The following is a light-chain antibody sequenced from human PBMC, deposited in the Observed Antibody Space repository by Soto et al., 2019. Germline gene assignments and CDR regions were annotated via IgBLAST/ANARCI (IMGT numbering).Light chain of an antibody. CDR3: AVWDDSLNGWV. CDR1: RSNIGSNA. J-gene: IGLJ3*02. Sequence: QSVLTQPPSASGTPGQRVTISCSGSRSNIGSNAVNWYKQLPGTAPKLLIYTNNHRPSGVPDRFSGSKSGTSASLAISGLQYEDETDYYCAVWDDSLNGWVFGGGTKVTVL. V-gene: IGLV1-44*01. CDR2: TNN.